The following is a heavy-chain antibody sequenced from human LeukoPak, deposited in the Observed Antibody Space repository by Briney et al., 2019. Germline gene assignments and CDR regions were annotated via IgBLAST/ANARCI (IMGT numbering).Heavy chain of an antibody. V-gene: IGHV3-53*01. CDR1: GFTVSSDY. J-gene: IGHJ5*02. CDR2: ICSGGST. CDR3: TRHDWFDP. Sequence: PGGSLRLSCAASGFTVSSDYMSWVRQAPGKGLEWVSVICSGGSTYYADSVKGRFTISRDNSKNMVYLQMNSLRAEDTAAYYCTRHDWFDPWGQGTLVTVSS. D-gene: IGHD6-6*01.